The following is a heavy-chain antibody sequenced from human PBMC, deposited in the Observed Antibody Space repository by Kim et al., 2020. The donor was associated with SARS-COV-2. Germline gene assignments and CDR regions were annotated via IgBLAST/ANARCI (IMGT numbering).Heavy chain of an antibody. J-gene: IGHJ5*02. CDR1: GYTFTSYG. CDR3: ARAPKRTWIQLWGNWFDP. Sequence: ASVKVSCKASGYTFTSYGISWVRQAPGQGLERMGWISAYNGNTNYAQKLQGRVTMTTDTSTSTAYMELRSLRSDDTAVYYCARAPKRTWIQLWGNWFDPWGQGTLVTVSS. D-gene: IGHD5-18*01. V-gene: IGHV1-18*01. CDR2: ISAYNGNT.